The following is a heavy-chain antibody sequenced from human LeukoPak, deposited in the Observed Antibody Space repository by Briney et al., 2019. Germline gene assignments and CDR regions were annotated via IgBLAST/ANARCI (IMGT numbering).Heavy chain of an antibody. Sequence: PGGSLRLSCAASGFTFSSYGMHWVRQAPGKGLEWVAVISYDGSNKYYADAVKGRFTISRDNSKNTLYLRMNSLRAEDTAVYYCAPPWGDWGQGTLVTVSS. J-gene: IGHJ4*02. CDR3: APPWGD. CDR2: ISYDGSNK. CDR1: GFTFSSYG. V-gene: IGHV3-30*03. D-gene: IGHD3-16*01.